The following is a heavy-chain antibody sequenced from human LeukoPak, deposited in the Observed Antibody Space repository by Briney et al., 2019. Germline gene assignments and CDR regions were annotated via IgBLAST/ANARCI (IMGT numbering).Heavy chain of an antibody. D-gene: IGHD2-15*01. Sequence: ASVKVSCKASGYTFTSYGISWVRQAPGQGLEWMGWISAYNGNTNYAQKLQGRVTMTTDTSTSTVYMELRSLRSDDTAVYYCALVVVAATPFWFDPWGQGTLVTVSS. CDR2: ISAYNGNT. CDR3: ALVVVAATPFWFDP. V-gene: IGHV1-18*01. J-gene: IGHJ5*02. CDR1: GYTFTSYG.